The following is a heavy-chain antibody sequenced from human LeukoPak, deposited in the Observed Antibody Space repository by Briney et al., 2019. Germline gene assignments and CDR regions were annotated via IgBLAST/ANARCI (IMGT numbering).Heavy chain of an antibody. D-gene: IGHD5-12*01. Sequence: SETLSLTCTVSRGSISGSIRSYYWSWLRQPPGKGLEWIGYISSSGSVNDNPSLRSTVTISVDTSKNQFFMNLSSVSAADTAVYYCARIPLGYSGAYYFDYWGQGTLVT. CDR3: ARIPLGYSGAYYFDY. CDR1: RGSISGSIRSYY. V-gene: IGHV4-4*09. J-gene: IGHJ4*02. CDR2: ISSSGSV.